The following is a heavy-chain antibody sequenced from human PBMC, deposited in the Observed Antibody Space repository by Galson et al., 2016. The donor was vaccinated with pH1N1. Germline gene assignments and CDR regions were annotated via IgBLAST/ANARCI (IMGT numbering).Heavy chain of an antibody. CDR1: GYSVTRYY. J-gene: IGHJ4*02. CDR3: ARRYYFDY. Sequence: SVKVSCKASGYSVTRYYMHWVRQAPGQGLEWMGIIDPSDGTTTYSQKFQGRITMTRDTPTNSVYMELSSLTSYDTAVYYCARRYYFDYWGQGTLITVSS. CDR2: IDPSDGTT. V-gene: IGHV1-46*01.